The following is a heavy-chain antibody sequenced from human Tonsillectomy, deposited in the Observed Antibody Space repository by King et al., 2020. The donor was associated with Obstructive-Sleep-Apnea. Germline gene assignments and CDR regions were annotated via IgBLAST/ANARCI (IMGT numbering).Heavy chain of an antibody. CDR1: GFTFSSYA. D-gene: IGHD6-13*01. J-gene: IGHJ4*02. CDR2: ISYDGSYK. CDR3: ARGGQQLVEVFDY. Sequence: VQLVESGGGVVQPGRSLRLSWSSSGFTFSSYAMFWVRQAPGKGLEGVAVISYDGSYKYYADSVKGRFTISRDTSKNTLYLQMNSLRAEDTAMFYCARGGQQLVEVFDYWGQGTLVTVSS. V-gene: IGHV3-30-3*01.